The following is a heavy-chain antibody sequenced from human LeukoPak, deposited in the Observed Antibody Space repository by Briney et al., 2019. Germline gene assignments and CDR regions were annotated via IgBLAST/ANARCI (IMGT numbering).Heavy chain of an antibody. D-gene: IGHD1-7*01. J-gene: IGHJ5*02. V-gene: IGHV1-18*01. CDR2: ISAYNGNT. CDR1: GYTFTSYG. CDR3: ARDGLTGTTGDWFDP. Sequence: ASVKVSCKASGYTFTSYGISWVRQAPGQGLEWMGWISAYNGNTNYAQKLQGRVSMTTDTSTSTAYMELRSLRSDDTAVYYCARDGLTGTTGDWFDPWGQGTMVTVSS.